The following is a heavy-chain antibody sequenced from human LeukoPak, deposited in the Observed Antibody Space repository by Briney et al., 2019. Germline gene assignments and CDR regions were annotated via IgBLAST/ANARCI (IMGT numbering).Heavy chain of an antibody. CDR3: ARRNYGKLHFDY. CDR2: ISTYNGNT. Sequence: ASVKVSCKTSGYDFTTHGIGWVRQAPGQGLEWVGWISTYNGNTNYAQKLQGRVTLTTDTSTSTAYMELRNLRSDDTATYFCARRNYGKLHFDYWGQGTLVTVSS. J-gene: IGHJ4*02. V-gene: IGHV1-18*01. CDR1: GYDFTTHG. D-gene: IGHD1-7*01.